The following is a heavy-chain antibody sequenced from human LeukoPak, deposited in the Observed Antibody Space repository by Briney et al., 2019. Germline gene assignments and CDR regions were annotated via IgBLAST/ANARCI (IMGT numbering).Heavy chain of an antibody. D-gene: IGHD3-16*01. Sequence: GESLKISCKGSGYNFATYWIAWVRQMPGKGLEWMGVFYPGDSDSKYRPSFQGQVTISADKSISTAYLHWSSLKASDTAIYYCARGLGELLPPDAFGLWGQGTLVTVSS. CDR3: ARGLGELLPPDAFGL. J-gene: IGHJ3*01. V-gene: IGHV5-51*01. CDR2: FYPGDSDS. CDR1: GYNFATYW.